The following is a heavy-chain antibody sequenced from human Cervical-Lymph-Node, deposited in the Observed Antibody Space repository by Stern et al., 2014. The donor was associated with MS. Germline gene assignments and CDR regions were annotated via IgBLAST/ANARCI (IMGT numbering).Heavy chain of an antibody. CDR1: GGSFSGYY. D-gene: IGHD2-15*01. J-gene: IGHJ6*02. CDR3: VLGFREEGYHYYGMDV. V-gene: IGHV4-34*01. Sequence: QVQLQQWGTGLLKPSETLSLSCAVYGGSFSGYYWSWIRQPPGKGLEWIGEINYSGSTNYNPSRMSRVTIFIDTSNNDFSLKLTSVTAADTAVYYCVLGFREEGYHYYGMDVWGQGTTVTVSS. CDR2: INYSGST.